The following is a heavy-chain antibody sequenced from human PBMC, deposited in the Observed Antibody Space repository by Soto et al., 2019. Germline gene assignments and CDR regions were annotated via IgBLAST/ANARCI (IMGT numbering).Heavy chain of an antibody. V-gene: IGHV3-30*03. CDR2: ITYDGSNK. D-gene: IGHD3-10*01. CDR3: ARCMGFDGSGYAFFDS. Sequence: PGGSLRLSCAASGFTFSSYGMHWVRQAPGKGLEWVAVITYDGSNKYYADSVKGRFTISRDNAEKSLYLQMNSLRAEDTAMYYCARCMGFDGSGYAFFDSWGQGTLVTVSS. CDR1: GFTFSSYG. J-gene: IGHJ4*02.